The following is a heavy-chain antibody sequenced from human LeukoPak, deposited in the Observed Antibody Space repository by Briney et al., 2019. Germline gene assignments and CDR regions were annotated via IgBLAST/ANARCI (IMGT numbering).Heavy chain of an antibody. CDR2: INHSGST. Sequence: SETLSLTCTVSGGSISSGGYYWSWIRQHPGKGLEWIGEINHSGSTNYNPSLKSRVTISVDTSKNQFSLRLNSVTAADTAVYYCARSRAFNSGAFDPWGQGSLVTVSS. D-gene: IGHD1-26*01. CDR3: ARSRAFNSGAFDP. V-gene: IGHV4-61*08. J-gene: IGHJ5*02. CDR1: GGSISSGGYY.